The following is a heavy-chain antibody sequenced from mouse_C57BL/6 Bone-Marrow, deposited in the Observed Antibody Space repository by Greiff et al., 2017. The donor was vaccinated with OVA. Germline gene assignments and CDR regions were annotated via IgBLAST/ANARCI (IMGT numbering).Heavy chain of an antibody. V-gene: IGHV1-50*01. CDR1: GYTFTSYW. J-gene: IGHJ4*01. Sequence: QVQLQQPGAELVKPGASVKLSCKASGYTFTSYWMQWVKQRPGQGLEWIGEIDPSDSYTNYNQKFKGKATLTVDTSSSTAYMQLSSLTSEDSAVYYCARGFYYCSSHYAMDYWGQGTSVTVSS. CDR3: ARGFYYCSSHYAMDY. D-gene: IGHD1-1*01. CDR2: IDPSDSYT.